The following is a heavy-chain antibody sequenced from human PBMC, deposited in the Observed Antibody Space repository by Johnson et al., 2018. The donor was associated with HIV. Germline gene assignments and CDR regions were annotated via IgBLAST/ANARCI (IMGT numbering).Heavy chain of an antibody. CDR3: ATLKGPRLHIAARRPDAFDI. D-gene: IGHD6-6*01. CDR1: GFTFSNYW. V-gene: IGHV3-66*01. Sequence: EVQLVESGGGVVQPGGSLRLSCAASGFTFSNYWMSWVRQTPGKGLEWVSLIYRGGSTYYADSVKGRFTISRDNSKNTLYLQMNSLSAEDTAVYYCATLKGPRLHIAARRPDAFDIWGQGTMVTVSS. CDR2: IYRGGST. J-gene: IGHJ3*02.